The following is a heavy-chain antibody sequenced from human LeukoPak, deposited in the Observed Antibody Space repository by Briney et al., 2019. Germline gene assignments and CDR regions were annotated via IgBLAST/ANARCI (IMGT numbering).Heavy chain of an antibody. CDR1: GGSFSGYY. CDR3: ARDIYCSSTSCYYYYGMDV. CDR2: INHSGST. V-gene: IGHV4-34*01. D-gene: IGHD2-2*01. Sequence: SETLSPTCAVYGGSFSGYYWGWIRQPPGKGLEWIGEINHSGSTNYNPSLKSRVTMSVDTSKNQFSLKLSSVTAADTAVYYCARDIYCSSTSCYYYYGMDVWGQGTTVTVSS. J-gene: IGHJ6*02.